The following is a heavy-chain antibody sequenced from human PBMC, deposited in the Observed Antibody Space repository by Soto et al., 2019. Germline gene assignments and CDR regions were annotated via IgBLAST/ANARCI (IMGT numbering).Heavy chain of an antibody. Sequence: PSETLSLTCTVSGGSIISYYWSWIRQPPGKGLEWIGYIYYSGSTNYNPSLKSRVTISVDTSKNQFSLKLSSVTAADTAVYYCARSYPIPLRTFEGWFDPWGQGTLVTVSS. CDR1: GGSIISYY. CDR3: ARSYPIPLRTFEGWFDP. CDR2: IYYSGST. D-gene: IGHD3-9*01. V-gene: IGHV4-59*01. J-gene: IGHJ5*02.